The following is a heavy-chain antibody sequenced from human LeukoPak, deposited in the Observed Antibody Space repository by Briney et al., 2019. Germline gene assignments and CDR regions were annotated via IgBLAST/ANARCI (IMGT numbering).Heavy chain of an antibody. Sequence: SETLSLTCTVSGGSISSGGYYWSWIRQPAGKGLEWIGRIYTSGSTNYNPSLKSRVTISVDTSKNQFSLKLSSVTAADTAVYYCARGTAMGNRYYYYYYMDVWGKGTTVIISS. CDR3: ARGTAMGNRYYYYYYMDV. CDR1: GGSISSGGYY. J-gene: IGHJ6*03. V-gene: IGHV4-61*02. CDR2: IYTSGST. D-gene: IGHD5-18*01.